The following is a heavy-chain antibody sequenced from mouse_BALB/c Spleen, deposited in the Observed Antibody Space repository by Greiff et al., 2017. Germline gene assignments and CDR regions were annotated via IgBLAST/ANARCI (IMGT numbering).Heavy chain of an antibody. J-gene: IGHJ3*01. D-gene: IGHD2-2*01. Sequence: EVKLVESGGDLVKPGGSLKLSCAASGFTFSSYGMSWVRQTPDKRLEWVATISSGGSYTYYPDSVKGRFTISRDNAKNTLYLQMSSLKSEDTAMYYCARRDGYDGFAYWGQGTLVTVSA. CDR2: ISSGGSYT. CDR1: GFTFSSYG. V-gene: IGHV5-6*02. CDR3: ARRDGYDGFAY.